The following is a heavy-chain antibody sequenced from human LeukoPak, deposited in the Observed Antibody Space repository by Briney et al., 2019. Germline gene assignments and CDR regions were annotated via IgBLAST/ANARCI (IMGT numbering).Heavy chain of an antibody. J-gene: IGHJ6*02. CDR3: ARENDMGYCSGGRCYKGYNAMDV. CDR2: IFSGGST. V-gene: IGHV3-53*01. Sequence: GGSLRLSCAASGFTVSSNYMSWVRQAPGKGLEWVSVIFSGGSTYYADSVKGRLTISRDNSKNTLYLQMNSLRAEDTAVYYCARENDMGYCSGGRCYKGYNAMDVWGQGTTVTVSS. D-gene: IGHD2-15*01. CDR1: GFTVSSNY.